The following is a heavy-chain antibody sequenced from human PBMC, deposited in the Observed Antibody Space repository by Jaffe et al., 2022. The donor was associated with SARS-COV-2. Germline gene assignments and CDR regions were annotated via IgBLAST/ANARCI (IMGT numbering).Heavy chain of an antibody. CDR2: ISSNGDST. V-gene: IGHV3-64*02. Sequence: EVQLVESGEGLVQPGGSLRLSCAASGFSFSTYAMHWVRQAPGKGLEYVSAISSNGDSTYYADSVKGRFTISRDNSKNTLYLQMGSLRAEDMAVYYCARGYSGSYYTDPLFHWGKGTTVTVSS. D-gene: IGHD3-10*01. CDR3: ARGYSGSYYTDPLFH. J-gene: IGHJ6*04. CDR1: GFSFSTYA.